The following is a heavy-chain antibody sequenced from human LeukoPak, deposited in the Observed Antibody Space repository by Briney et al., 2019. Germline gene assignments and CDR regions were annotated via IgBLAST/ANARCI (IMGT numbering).Heavy chain of an antibody. CDR1: GGSISSYY. J-gene: IGHJ4*02. CDR3: ARGLAIQPYYFDY. CDR2: IYYTGST. D-gene: IGHD3-3*01. V-gene: IGHV4-59*01. Sequence: SETLSLTCTVSGGSISSYYWSWIRQPPGKGLEWIGYIYYTGSTNYNPSLKSRVTISVDTSKNQFSLKLSSVTAADTAVYYCARGLAIQPYYFDYWGQGTLVTVPS.